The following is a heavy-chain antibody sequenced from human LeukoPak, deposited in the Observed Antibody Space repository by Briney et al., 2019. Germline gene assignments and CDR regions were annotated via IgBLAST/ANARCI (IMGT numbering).Heavy chain of an antibody. D-gene: IGHD6-19*01. Sequence: GALRLSCAASGFTFSSYAMSWVRQAPGKGLAWVSTISTAGYSTYYADSVKDRFTISRDNSENTLYLQMNSLRPEDTAMYYCAKDATGYSSGGGYFDYWGQGALVIVSS. V-gene: IGHV3-23*01. CDR3: AKDATGYSSGGGYFDY. CDR2: ISTAGYST. J-gene: IGHJ4*02. CDR1: GFTFSSYA.